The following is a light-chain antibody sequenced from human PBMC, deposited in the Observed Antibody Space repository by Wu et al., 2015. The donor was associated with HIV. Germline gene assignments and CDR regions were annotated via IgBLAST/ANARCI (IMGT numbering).Light chain of an antibody. J-gene: IGKJ2*01. V-gene: IGKV3-20*01. CDR1: QSVSSSY. CDR3: QQYGSSPHT. CDR2: GAS. Sequence: EIVLTQSPGTLSLSPGERATPSCRASQSVSSSYLAWYQQKPGQAPRLLIYGASSRATGIPDRFSGSGSGTDFTLTISRLEPEDFAVYYCQQYGSSPHTFGQGTKLEIK.